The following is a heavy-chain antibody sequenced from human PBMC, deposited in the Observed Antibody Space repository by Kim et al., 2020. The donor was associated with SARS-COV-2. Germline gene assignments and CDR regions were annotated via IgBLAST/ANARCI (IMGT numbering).Heavy chain of an antibody. D-gene: IGHD1-26*01. CDR3: ARSGIVGATTVDY. CDR2: ISSSSYI. CDR1: GFTFSSYS. J-gene: IGHJ4*02. Sequence: GGSLRLSCAASGFTFSSYSMNWVRQAPGKGLEWVSSISSSSYIYYADSVKGRFTISRDNAKNSLYLQMNSLRAEDTAVYYCARSGIVGATTVDYWGQGTLVTVSS. V-gene: IGHV3-21*01.